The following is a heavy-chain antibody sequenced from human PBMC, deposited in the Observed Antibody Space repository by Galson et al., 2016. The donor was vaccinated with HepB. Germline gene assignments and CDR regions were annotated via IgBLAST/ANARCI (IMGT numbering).Heavy chain of an antibody. CDR1: GVSINSSNC. Sequence: SETLSLTCAVSGVSINSSNCWNWVRQAPGKGLEWIGEIYHSGSTNYNPSPKSRVTISVDKSKNQFSLKVTSVTAADTAVFYCARGSPSFYYGMDIWGQGTTVTVSS. CDR2: IYHSGST. V-gene: IGHV4-4*02. J-gene: IGHJ6*02. CDR3: ARGSPSFYYGMDI.